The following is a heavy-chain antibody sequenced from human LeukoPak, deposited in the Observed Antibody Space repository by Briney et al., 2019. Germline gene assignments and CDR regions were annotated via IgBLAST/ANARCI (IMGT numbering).Heavy chain of an antibody. Sequence: SVKVSCKASGGTFSSYAISWVRQAPGQGLEWMGGIIPILGTANYAQKFQGRVTITADESTSTAYMELKSLRSDDTAVYYCARGGHRRYYYTSGSAFDPWGQGTLVTVSS. D-gene: IGHD3-10*01. CDR2: IIPILGTA. J-gene: IGHJ5*02. CDR1: GGTFSSYA. V-gene: IGHV1-69*13. CDR3: ARGGHRRYYYTSGSAFDP.